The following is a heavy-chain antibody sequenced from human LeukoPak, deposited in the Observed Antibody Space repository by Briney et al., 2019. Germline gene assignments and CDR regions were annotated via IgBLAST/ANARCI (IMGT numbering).Heavy chain of an antibody. J-gene: IGHJ5*01. CDR3: TGGGNSRNWYRLDS. Sequence: GGSLRHSCAASGFTVSSRHMRGVRQAPGEGLAWVSAIYSGGNTFYSDSVKGRFTVSSVNSQHTLYLQTNSLPTDDTALYYCTGGGNSRNWYRLDSWGQGTLVTVSS. D-gene: IGHD2/OR15-2a*01. CDR2: IYSGGNT. V-gene: IGHV3-66*01. CDR1: GFTVSSRH.